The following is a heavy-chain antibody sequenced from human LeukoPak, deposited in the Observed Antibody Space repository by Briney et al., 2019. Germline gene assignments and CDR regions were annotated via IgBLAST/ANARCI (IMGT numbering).Heavy chain of an antibody. Sequence: SETLSLTCTVSGGSISTYYWSWIRQTPGKGLEWIGYIYYSGSTKYNPSLKSRVTISVDTSKNQFSLKLTSVTAADTAVYYCARGQGVSWGQGTLVTVSS. V-gene: IGHV4-59*01. CDR3: ARGQGVS. CDR1: GGSISTYY. J-gene: IGHJ4*02. CDR2: IYYSGST. D-gene: IGHD3-16*01.